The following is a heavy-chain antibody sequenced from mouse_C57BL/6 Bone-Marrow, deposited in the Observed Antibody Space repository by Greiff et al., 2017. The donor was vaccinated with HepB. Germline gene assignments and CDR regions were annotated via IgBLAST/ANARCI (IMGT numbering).Heavy chain of an antibody. V-gene: IGHV1-50*01. J-gene: IGHJ2*01. CDR1: GYTFTSYW. Sequence: QVQLQQPGAELVKPGASVKLSCKASGYTFTSYWMQWVKQRPGQGLEWIGEIDPSDSYTNYNQKFKGKATLTVDTSSSTAYMQLSSLTSEDSAVYYCAPHYYGMGFDYWGQGTTLTVSS. D-gene: IGHD1-1*01. CDR2: IDPSDSYT. CDR3: APHYYGMGFDY.